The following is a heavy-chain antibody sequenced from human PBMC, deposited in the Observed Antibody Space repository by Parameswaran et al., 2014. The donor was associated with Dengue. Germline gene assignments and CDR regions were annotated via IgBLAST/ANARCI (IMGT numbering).Heavy chain of an antibody. J-gene: IGHJ3*01. Sequence: WIRQPPGKALEWLAHIFANDEKSYTSSLKNRVTIFRDASKSRVVLVMTNMDPADTATYYCARTVGAPYAYDVWGLGTMVTVSS. V-gene: IGHV2-26*01. CDR2: IFANDEK. CDR3: ARTVGAPYAYDV. D-gene: IGHD1-26*01.